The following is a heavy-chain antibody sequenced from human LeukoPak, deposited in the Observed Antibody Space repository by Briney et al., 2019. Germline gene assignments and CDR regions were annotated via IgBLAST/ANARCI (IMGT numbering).Heavy chain of an antibody. CDR1: GSTFSGSA. D-gene: IGHD3-22*01. Sequence: GGSLRLSCAASGSTFSGSAIHWVRQASGKGLEWVGRIRSKANSYATAYAASVKGRFTISRDDSKNTAYLQMNSLKTEDTAAYYCTSVPLYYDSSGYFDYWGQGTLVTVSS. V-gene: IGHV3-73*01. CDR2: IRSKANSYAT. J-gene: IGHJ4*02. CDR3: TSVPLYYDSSGYFDY.